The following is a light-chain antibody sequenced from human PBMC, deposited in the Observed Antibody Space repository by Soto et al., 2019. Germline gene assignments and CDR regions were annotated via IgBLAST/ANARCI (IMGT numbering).Light chain of an antibody. J-gene: IGLJ2*01. Sequence: QSALTQPASVSGSPGQSITISCTGTSSDVGGYNYVSWYQHHPGKAPKLMIYDVRNRPSGVSNRFSGSKSGNTASLTISGLQAEDEADYYCNSYTSSSTHVVFGGGTKLTVL. CDR2: DVR. V-gene: IGLV2-14*03. CDR1: SSDVGGYNY. CDR3: NSYTSSSTHVV.